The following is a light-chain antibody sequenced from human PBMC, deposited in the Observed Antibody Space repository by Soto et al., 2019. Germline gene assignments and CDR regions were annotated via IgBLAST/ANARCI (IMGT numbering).Light chain of an antibody. V-gene: IGKV3-20*01. CDR1: QSLSSNY. CDR3: QQCDTFPRT. CDR2: GAS. J-gene: IGKJ1*01. Sequence: EIVLTQSPGTLSLSPGDRATLSCRASQSLSSNYLAWYQQKPGQAPRLLIYGASRRATDIPDRFSGSGSGTDFALTITRLEPADFAVYFCQQCDTFPRTFGQGTKVEIQ.